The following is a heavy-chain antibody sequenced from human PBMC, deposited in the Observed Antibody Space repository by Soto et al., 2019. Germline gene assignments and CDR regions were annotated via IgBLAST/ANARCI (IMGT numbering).Heavy chain of an antibody. CDR3: TKVGMYSSSWYYFDY. CDR2: ISWNSGSI. CDR1: GFTFDDYA. D-gene: IGHD6-13*01. Sequence: ESGGGLVQPGRSLRLSCAASGFTFDDYAMHWVRQAPGKGLEWVSGISWNSGSIGYADSVKGRFTISRDNAKNSLYLQMNSLRAEDTALYYCTKVGMYSSSWYYFDYWGQGTLVTVSS. J-gene: IGHJ4*02. V-gene: IGHV3-9*01.